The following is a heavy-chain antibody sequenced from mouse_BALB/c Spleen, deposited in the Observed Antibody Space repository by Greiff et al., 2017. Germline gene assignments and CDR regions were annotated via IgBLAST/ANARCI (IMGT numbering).Heavy chain of an antibody. V-gene: IGHV5-6-5*01. CDR2: ISSGGST. CDR3: ARGGSTMITTNWFAY. Sequence: EVHLVESGGGLVKPGGSLKLSCAASGFTFSSYAMSWVRQTPEKRLEWVASISSGGSTYYPDSVKGRFTISRDNARNILYLQMSSLRSEDTAMYYCARGGSTMITTNWFAYWGQGTLVTVSA. J-gene: IGHJ3*01. D-gene: IGHD2-4*01. CDR1: GFTFSSYA.